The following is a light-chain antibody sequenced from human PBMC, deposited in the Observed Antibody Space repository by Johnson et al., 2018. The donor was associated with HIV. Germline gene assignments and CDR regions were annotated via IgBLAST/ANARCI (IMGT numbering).Light chain of an antibody. V-gene: IGLV1-51*02. CDR3: GTWDSSLSYV. Sequence: QSVLTQPPSVSAAPGQKVTISCSGSSSYIGNNYVSWYQQLPGTAPKLLIYENNKRPSGIPDRFSGSKSGTSATLGITGLQTGDEADYYCGTWDSSLSYVFGTGTKVTVL. CDR2: ENN. J-gene: IGLJ1*01. CDR1: SSYIGNNY.